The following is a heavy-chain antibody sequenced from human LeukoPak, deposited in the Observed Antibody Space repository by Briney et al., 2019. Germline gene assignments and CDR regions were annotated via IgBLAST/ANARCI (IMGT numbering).Heavy chain of an antibody. V-gene: IGHV3-30*02. CDR1: GFTFSSYG. CDR2: IRYDGSNK. Sequence: GGSLRLSCAAYGFTFSSYGMHWVRQAPGKGLEWVAFIRYDGSNKYYADSVKGRFTISRDNSKNTLYLQMNSLRAEDTAVYYCAKIRGGSSSSNIYYFDYWGQGTLVTVSS. CDR3: AKIRGGSSSSNIYYFDY. J-gene: IGHJ4*02. D-gene: IGHD6-13*01.